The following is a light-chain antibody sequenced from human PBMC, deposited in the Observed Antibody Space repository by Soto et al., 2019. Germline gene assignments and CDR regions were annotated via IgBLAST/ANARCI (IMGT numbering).Light chain of an antibody. CDR2: DAS. V-gene: IGKV1-33*01. J-gene: IGKJ4*01. CDR3: QQYEDLPLT. CDR1: QDISNY. Sequence: DIQMTQSPSSLSASVGDRVTITCQASQDISNYLNWYQQKPGKAPKLLIFDASNVETGLPSRFSGSGSGTDFTFTIHSLQPEDAAAYYCQQYEDLPLTFGGGTKVGIK.